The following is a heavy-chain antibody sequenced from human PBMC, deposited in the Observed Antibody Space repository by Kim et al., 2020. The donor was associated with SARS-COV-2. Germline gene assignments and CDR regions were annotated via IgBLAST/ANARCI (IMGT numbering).Heavy chain of an antibody. V-gene: IGHV4-59*01. D-gene: IGHD6-19*01. Sequence: PSLKSRVTISVDTSKNQFSLKLSSVTAADAAVYYCAREGVEMAAGWYFDLWGRGTLVTVSS. CDR3: AREGVEMAAGWYFDL. J-gene: IGHJ2*01.